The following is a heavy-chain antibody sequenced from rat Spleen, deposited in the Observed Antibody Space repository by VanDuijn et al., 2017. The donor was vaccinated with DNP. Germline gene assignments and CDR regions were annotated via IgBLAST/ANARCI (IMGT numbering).Heavy chain of an antibody. CDR2: INMGSGGT. D-gene: IGHD1-4*01. Sequence: QVQLQQSGAELAKPGSSVKISCKASGYTFTSYYISWIKQTTGQGLEYIGYINMGSGGTNYNEKFKVKATLTVDKSSSTAFMQLSSLTPDDSAVYYCARRRLPYWYFDFWGPGTTVTVSS. V-gene: IGHV1-43*01. J-gene: IGHJ1*01. CDR1: GYTFTSYY. CDR3: ARRRLPYWYFDF.